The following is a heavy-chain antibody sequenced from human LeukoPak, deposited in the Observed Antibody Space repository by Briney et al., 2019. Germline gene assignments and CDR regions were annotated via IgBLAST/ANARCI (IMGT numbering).Heavy chain of an antibody. CDR1: GFTVSSNY. CDR3: ARVPGWELYLDY. D-gene: IGHD1-26*01. CDR2: IYSGGST. Sequence: GSLRLSCAASGFTVSSNYMSWVRQAPGKGLEWVSVIYSGGSTYYADSVKGRFTISRDNSKNTLYLQMNSLRAEDTAVYYCARVPGWELYLDYWGQGTLVTVSS. J-gene: IGHJ4*02. V-gene: IGHV3-66*01.